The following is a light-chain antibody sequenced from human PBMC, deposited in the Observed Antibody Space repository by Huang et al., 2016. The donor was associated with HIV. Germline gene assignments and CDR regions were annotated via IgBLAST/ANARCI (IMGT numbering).Light chain of an antibody. CDR1: QGISSY. V-gene: IGKV1-9*01. Sequence: IQLTQSPSSLSASVGDRVTITCRASQGISSYLAWYQQKSGKAPKLLIYAASTLQSGDPSRISSGGSGTDFTLTSSSLQPEDFETYCCQQLNSYPSFGQGTRLEIK. CDR3: QQLNSYPS. CDR2: AAS. J-gene: IGKJ5*01.